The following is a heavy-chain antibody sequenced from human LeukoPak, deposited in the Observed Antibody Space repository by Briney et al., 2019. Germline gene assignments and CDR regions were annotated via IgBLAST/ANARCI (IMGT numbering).Heavy chain of an antibody. CDR3: AKDGPAARYYFDY. CDR2: ISYDGSNK. CDR1: GFTFSSYG. V-gene: IGHV3-30*18. J-gene: IGHJ4*02. D-gene: IGHD6-13*01. Sequence: GRSLRLSCAASGFTFSSYGMHWVRQAPGKGLEWVAVISYDGSNKYYADSVKGRFTISRDNSKNTLYLQMNSLRAEDTAVYYCAKDGPAARYYFDYWGQGTLVTVSS.